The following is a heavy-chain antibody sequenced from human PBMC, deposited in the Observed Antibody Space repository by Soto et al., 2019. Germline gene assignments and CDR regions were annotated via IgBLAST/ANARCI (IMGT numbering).Heavy chain of an antibody. CDR2: ISAYNGNT. Sequence: ASVKVSCKASGYTFTSYGISWVRQAPGQGLEWMGWISAYNGNTNYAQKLQGRVTMTTDTSTSTAYMELRSLRSDDTAVYYCARDGDCSSTSCSVYNWFDPWGQGTLVTVSS. V-gene: IGHV1-18*04. J-gene: IGHJ5*02. CDR1: GYTFTSYG. CDR3: ARDGDCSSTSCSVYNWFDP. D-gene: IGHD2-2*03.